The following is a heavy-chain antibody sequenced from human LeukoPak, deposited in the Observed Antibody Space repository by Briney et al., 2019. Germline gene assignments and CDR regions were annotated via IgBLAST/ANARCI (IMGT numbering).Heavy chain of an antibody. CDR3: ARDPAYYYDSSGYYPEYYFDY. J-gene: IGHJ4*02. CDR2: FDPEDGET. V-gene: IGHV1-24*01. CDR1: GYTLTELS. D-gene: IGHD3-22*01. Sequence: ASVKVSCKVSGYTLTELSMHWVRQAPGKGLEWMGGFDPEDGETIYAQKFQGRVTMTEDTSTDTAYMELSSLRSEDTAVYYCARDPAYYYDSSGYYPEYYFDYWAREPWSPSPQ.